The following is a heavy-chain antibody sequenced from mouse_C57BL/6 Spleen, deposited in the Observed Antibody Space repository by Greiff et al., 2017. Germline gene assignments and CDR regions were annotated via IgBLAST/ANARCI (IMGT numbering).Heavy chain of an antibody. CDR3: ARHFGSSYGGFAY. Sequence: VQLQQSGPGLVQPSQSLSITCTVSGFSLTSYGVHWVRQSPGKGLEWLGVLWSGGSTDYNAAFISRLCISKDNSKSQVFFTMNSLQADDTAIYYCARHFGSSYGGFAYWGQGTLVTVSA. J-gene: IGHJ3*01. D-gene: IGHD1-1*01. CDR2: LWSGGST. V-gene: IGHV2-2*01. CDR1: GFSLTSYG.